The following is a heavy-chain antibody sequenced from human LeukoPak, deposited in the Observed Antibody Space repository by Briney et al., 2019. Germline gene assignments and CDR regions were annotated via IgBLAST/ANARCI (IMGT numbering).Heavy chain of an antibody. V-gene: IGHV3-11*04. Sequence: PGGSLRLSCAASGFTLRDYYMSWIRQAPGKGLEWVSCISSSGSTKYYADSVKGRFTISRDKAENSLYLQMNSLRAEDTAVYYCARDLDYYGSGEYFDYWGQGTLVTVSS. CDR3: ARDLDYYGSGEYFDY. D-gene: IGHD3-10*01. CDR1: GFTLRDYY. J-gene: IGHJ4*02. CDR2: ISSSGSTK.